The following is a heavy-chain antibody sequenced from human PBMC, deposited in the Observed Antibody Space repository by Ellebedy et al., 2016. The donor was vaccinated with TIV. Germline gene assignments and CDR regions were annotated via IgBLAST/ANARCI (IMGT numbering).Heavy chain of an antibody. CDR2: IWYDGTNK. CDR3: ARDGYHSGSYPSDY. Sequence: GGSLRLSCAASGFTFSNYAMHWVRQAPGKGLEWVAVIWYDGTNKYYADSVKGRFTISRDNSKNTLYLQMNSLRADDTAVYYCARDGYHSGSYPSDYWGQGTLVTVSS. CDR1: GFTFSNYA. V-gene: IGHV3-33*01. D-gene: IGHD3-10*01. J-gene: IGHJ4*02.